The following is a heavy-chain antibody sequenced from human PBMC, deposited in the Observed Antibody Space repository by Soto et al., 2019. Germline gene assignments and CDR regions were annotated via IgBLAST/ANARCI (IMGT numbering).Heavy chain of an antibody. CDR2: IYTSGST. D-gene: IGHD3-22*01. CDR3: ARARTYYYDGHFDH. CDR1: GGSISSYY. V-gene: IGHV4-4*07. Sequence: SETLSLTGTVAGGSISSYYWSWIRQPAGKGLEWIGRIYTSGSTNYNPSLKSRVTMSVDTSKNQFSLKLSSVTAAATAVYYCARARTYYYDGHFDHWGQGTMVTVSS. J-gene: IGHJ4*02.